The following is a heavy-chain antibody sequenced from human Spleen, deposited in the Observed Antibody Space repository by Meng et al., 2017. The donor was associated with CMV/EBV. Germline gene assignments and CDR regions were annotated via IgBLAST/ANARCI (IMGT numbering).Heavy chain of an antibody. J-gene: IGHJ4*02. CDR2: ISYDGSNK. V-gene: IGHV3-30-3*01. D-gene: IGHD3-3*01. CDR1: GFTFSSYA. Sequence: GESLKISCAASGFTFSSYAMHWVRQAPGKGLEWVAVISYDGSNKYYADSVKGRFTISRDNSKNTLYLQMNSLRAEDTAVYYCARPMIFGVVWQFLDSWGQGTLVTVSS. CDR3: ARPMIFGVVWQFLDS.